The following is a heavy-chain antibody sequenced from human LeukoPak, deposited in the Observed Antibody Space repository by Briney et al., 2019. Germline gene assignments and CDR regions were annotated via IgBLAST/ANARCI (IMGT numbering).Heavy chain of an antibody. V-gene: IGHV3-7*01. CDR3: ASIYSSSWYNGPDIDY. CDR2: INQGGSEK. D-gene: IGHD6-13*01. CDR1: GFTFSTYW. J-gene: IGHJ4*02. Sequence: GGSLRLSCAPSGFTFSTYWMGWVRQAPGKGLEWLANINQGGSEKYYVDSVKGRFTISRDNAKNSLFLQMNSLRAEDTAVYYCASIYSSSWYNGPDIDYWGQGTLVTVSS.